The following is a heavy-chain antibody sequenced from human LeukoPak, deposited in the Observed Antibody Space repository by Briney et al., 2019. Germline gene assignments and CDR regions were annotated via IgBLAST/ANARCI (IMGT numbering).Heavy chain of an antibody. D-gene: IGHD3-10*01. Sequence: ASVKVSCKASGYTFTSYSINWVRQAPGQGLEWMGWISTYNANTNYAQKLQGRVTMTTDRSTSTAYMELRSLRSDDTAVYYCARGRGDYYFDYWGQGTLVTVSS. V-gene: IGHV1-18*01. CDR1: GYTFTSYS. J-gene: IGHJ4*02. CDR2: ISTYNANT. CDR3: ARGRGDYYFDY.